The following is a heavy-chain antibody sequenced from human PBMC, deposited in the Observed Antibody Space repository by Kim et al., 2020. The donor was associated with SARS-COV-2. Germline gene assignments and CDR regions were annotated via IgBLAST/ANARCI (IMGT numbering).Heavy chain of an antibody. CDR1: GYSFTSYW. CDR3: ARHLGVPAASTWVRTTNAFDI. J-gene: IGHJ3*02. CDR2: IDPSDSYT. V-gene: IGHV5-10-1*01. Sequence: GESLKISCKGSGYSFTSYWISWVRQMPGKGLEWMGRIDPSDSYTNYSPSFQGHVTISADKSISTAYLQWSSLKASDTAMYYCARHLGVPAASTWVRTTNAFDIWGQGTMVTVSS. D-gene: IGHD2-2*01.